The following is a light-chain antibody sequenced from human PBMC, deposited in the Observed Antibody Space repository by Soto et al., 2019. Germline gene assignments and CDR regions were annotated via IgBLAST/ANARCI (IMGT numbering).Light chain of an antibody. CDR1: QSVSSNQ. V-gene: IGKV3-20*01. CDR2: GAS. CDR3: QQYAISCT. J-gene: IGKJ1*01. Sequence: ESMLRQSPGTLYLSPGERATLSCRASQSVSSNQLAWYQQKPGQAPRLLMYGASSRATGIPDRFSGSGSGTDFTLTISRLGPEDFAVYYCQQYAISCTFGQGTKVDIK.